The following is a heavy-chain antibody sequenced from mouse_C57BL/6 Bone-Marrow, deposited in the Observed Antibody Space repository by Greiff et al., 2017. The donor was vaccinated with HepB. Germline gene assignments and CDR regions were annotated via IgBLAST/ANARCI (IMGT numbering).Heavy chain of an antibody. CDR1: GYTFTSYW. CDR2: IDPSDSYT. D-gene: IGHD2-4*01. CDR3: ARGRLRRRAFAY. V-gene: IGHV1-50*01. Sequence: QVQLQQSGAELVKPGASVKLSCKASGYTFTSYWMQWVKQRPGQGLEWIGEIDPSDSYTNYNQKFKGKATLTVDKSSSTAYMQLSSLTSEDSAVYYCARGRLRRRAFAYWGQGTLVTVSA. J-gene: IGHJ3*01.